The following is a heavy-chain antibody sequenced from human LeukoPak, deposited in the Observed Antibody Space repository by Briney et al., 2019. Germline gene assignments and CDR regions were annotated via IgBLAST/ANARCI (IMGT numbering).Heavy chain of an antibody. Sequence: GGSLSLSCAAYGFTFRSFCMAWDPQAPGKGLEWVANIKEDESAKHQADSVKGRFTISRDNAQNSVYLQMSSLRGEDTAVYYCARDVGGSLDYWGQGTLVTVSS. CDR3: ARDVGGSLDY. CDR2: IKEDESAK. V-gene: IGHV3-7*01. J-gene: IGHJ4*02. D-gene: IGHD1-26*01. CDR1: GFTFRSFC.